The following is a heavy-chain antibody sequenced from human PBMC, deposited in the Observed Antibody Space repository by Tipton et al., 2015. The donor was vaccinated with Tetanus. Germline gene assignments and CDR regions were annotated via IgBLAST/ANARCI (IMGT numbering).Heavy chain of an antibody. CDR2: IYYDGSA. Sequence: TLSLTCTVSGGSISSSRYYWGWIRQPPGKGLEWFGSIYYDGSAYYNPSLKSRVTISLDTSKNQFSLKLTSVTAADTAVYYCARHVIVEVPRWFDPWGQGTLVTVSS. CDR1: GGSISSSRYY. CDR3: ARHVIVEVPRWFDP. D-gene: IGHD2-2*01. V-gene: IGHV4-39*01. J-gene: IGHJ5*02.